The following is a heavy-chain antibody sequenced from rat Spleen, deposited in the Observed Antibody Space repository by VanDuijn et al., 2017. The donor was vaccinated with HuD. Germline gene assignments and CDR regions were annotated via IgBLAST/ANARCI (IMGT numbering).Heavy chain of an antibody. V-gene: IGHV5-29*01. CDR2: ISYDGSST. CDR3: ARLTIGS. Sequence: EVQLVESGGGLVQPGRSLKLSCAASGFTLSNYGMHWIRQAPTKGLEWVATISYDGSSTYYRDSVKGRFTISRDNAKRTLYLQMNSLQTEDTAMYFCARLTIGSWGQGVMVTVSS. D-gene: IGHD1-3*01. J-gene: IGHJ2*01. CDR1: GFTLSNYG.